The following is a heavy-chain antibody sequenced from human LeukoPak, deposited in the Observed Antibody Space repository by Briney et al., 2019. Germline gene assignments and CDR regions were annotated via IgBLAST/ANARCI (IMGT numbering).Heavy chain of an antibody. CDR1: GFTFSSYE. Sequence: GGSLRLSCAASGFTFSSYEMNWVRQAPGKGLEWVSYISGRGSTIYYADSVKGRFTISRDNAKNLLYLEMNSLRAEDTAVYYCASGGLGYYEGSGYYYAFDYWGQGTLVTVSS. CDR3: ASGGLGYYEGSGYYYAFDY. V-gene: IGHV3-48*03. D-gene: IGHD3-22*01. CDR2: ISGRGSTI. J-gene: IGHJ4*02.